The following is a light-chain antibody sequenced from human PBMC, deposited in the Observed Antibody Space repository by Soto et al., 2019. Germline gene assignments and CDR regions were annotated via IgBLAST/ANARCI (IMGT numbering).Light chain of an antibody. CDR1: QTVGRY. V-gene: IGKV3-20*01. Sequence: EIVLTQSPATLSLSPGDRVTLSCRASQTVGRYLAWYQQKPGQPPRLLIYGASSRATGIPDRFSGSGSGTDFTLTISGLEPEDFAVYFCQQYDSSPSTFGGGTKVDIK. CDR2: GAS. J-gene: IGKJ4*01. CDR3: QQYDSSPST.